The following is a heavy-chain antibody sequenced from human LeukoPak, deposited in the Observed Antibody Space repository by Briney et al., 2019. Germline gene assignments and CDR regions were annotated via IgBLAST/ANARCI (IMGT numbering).Heavy chain of an antibody. CDR2: INHSGST. V-gene: IGHV4-34*01. Sequence: SSETLSLTCAVYGGSFSGYYWSWIRQPPGKGLEWIGEINHSGSTNYNPSLKSRVTISVDTSENQFSLKLSSVTAADTAVYYCGSSSPPFGWFDPWGQGTLVTVSS. CDR3: GSSSPPFGWFDP. CDR1: GGSFSGYY. D-gene: IGHD6-13*01. J-gene: IGHJ5*02.